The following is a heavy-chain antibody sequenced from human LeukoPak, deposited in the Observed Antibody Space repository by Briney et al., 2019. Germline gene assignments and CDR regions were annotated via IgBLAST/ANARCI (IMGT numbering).Heavy chain of an antibody. J-gene: IGHJ5*02. V-gene: IGHV3-30-3*01. CDR2: ISYDGSNK. Sequence: GRSLRLSCAASGFTFSSYAMHWVRQAPGKGLEWVAVISYDGSNKYYADSVKGRFTISRDNAQNSLYLQMNGLRVEDTAIYSCARVGWEILNLHFDPWGQGTLVTVSS. CDR1: GFTFSSYA. CDR3: ARVGWEILNLHFDP. D-gene: IGHD1-14*01.